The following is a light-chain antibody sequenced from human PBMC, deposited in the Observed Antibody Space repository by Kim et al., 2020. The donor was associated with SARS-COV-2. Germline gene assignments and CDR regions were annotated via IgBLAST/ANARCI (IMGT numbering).Light chain of an antibody. J-gene: IGKJ2*01. CDR2: KAS. CDR3: QQYNRYPYT. Sequence: DIQMTHSPSTLSASVGDRVTITCRASQSISTWLAWYQQKPGKAPNLLIFKASNLESGVPSRFSGSGSGTEFTLTISSLQPDDFATYYCQQYNRYPYTFGQGTKLEI. CDR1: QSISTW. V-gene: IGKV1-5*03.